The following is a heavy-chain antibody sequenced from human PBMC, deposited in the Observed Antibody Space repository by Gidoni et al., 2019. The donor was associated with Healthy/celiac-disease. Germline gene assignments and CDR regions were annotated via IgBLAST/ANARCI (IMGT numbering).Heavy chain of an antibody. CDR1: CGSISSGGYY. CDR3: ARGPYGDYHDAFDI. V-gene: IGHV4-31*01. D-gene: IGHD4-17*01. J-gene: IGHJ3*02. Sequence: QVQLQESGPGLVKPSQTLSIPCTVSCGSISSGGYYWSWIRQHPGKGLEWIGYIYYSGSTYYNPSLKSLVTISVDTSKNQFSLKLSSVTAADTAVYYCARGPYGDYHDAFDIWGQGTMVTVSS. CDR2: IYYSGST.